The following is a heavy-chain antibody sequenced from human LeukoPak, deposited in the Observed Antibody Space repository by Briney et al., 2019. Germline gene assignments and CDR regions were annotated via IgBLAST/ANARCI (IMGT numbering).Heavy chain of an antibody. Sequence: PSQTLSLTCTVAGASISGFYWSWIRQPPGKELEWIGYSHTSGSTGYNPSLESRVTISVDTPKNQFSLRVTSVTAADTAVYYCARHTRYGHYNPLDMWGQGTMVTVST. CDR3: ARHTRYGHYNPLDM. D-gene: IGHD4-17*01. CDR1: GASISGFY. V-gene: IGHV4-4*09. CDR2: SHTSGST. J-gene: IGHJ3*02.